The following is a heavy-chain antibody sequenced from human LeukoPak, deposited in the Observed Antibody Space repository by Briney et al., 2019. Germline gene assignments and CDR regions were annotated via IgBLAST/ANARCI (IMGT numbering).Heavy chain of an antibody. Sequence: ASVKVSCKASGYTFTGYFIHWVRQAPGQGLEWMGWINAYNGNTNDAQRFQGRVTMTTDTSTSTAYMELRSLRSDDTAVYYCARGEKAYDYWGQGTLVSVSS. CDR1: GYTFTGYF. D-gene: IGHD1-26*01. J-gene: IGHJ4*02. CDR3: ARGEKAYDY. CDR2: INAYNGNT. V-gene: IGHV1-18*04.